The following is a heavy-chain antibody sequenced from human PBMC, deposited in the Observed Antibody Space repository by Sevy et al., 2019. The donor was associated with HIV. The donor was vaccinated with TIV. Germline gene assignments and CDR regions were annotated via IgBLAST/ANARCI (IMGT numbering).Heavy chain of an antibody. D-gene: IGHD5-12*01. CDR3: ARIFGGYDFS. V-gene: IGHV3-21*01. Sequence: GGSLRLSCAASGFTFSSYSMNWVRQAPGKGLEWVSSISSSSSYIYYAGSVKGRFTISRDNAKNSLYLQMNSLSAEDRAVYYCARIFGGYDFSWGQGTLVTVSS. CDR2: ISSSSSYI. CDR1: GFTFSSYS. J-gene: IGHJ4*02.